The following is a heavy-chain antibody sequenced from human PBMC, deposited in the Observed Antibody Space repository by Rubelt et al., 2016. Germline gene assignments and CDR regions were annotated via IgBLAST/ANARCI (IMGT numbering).Heavy chain of an antibody. V-gene: IGHV4-61*01. J-gene: IGHJ3*02. Sequence: ESGPGLVKPSETLSLTCTVSGGSVSSGSYYWSWIRQPPGKGLEWIGYIYYSGSTYYNPSLKSRVTISVDTSKNQFSLKLSSVTAADTAVYYCARFWRSEGQQLVSRSFDAFDIWGQGTMVTVSS. CDR1: GGSVSSGSYY. CDR2: IYYSGST. D-gene: IGHD6-13*01. CDR3: ARFWRSEGQQLVSRSFDAFDI.